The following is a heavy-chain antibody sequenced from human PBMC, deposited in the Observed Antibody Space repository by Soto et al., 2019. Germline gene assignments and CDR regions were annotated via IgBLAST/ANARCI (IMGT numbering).Heavy chain of an antibody. CDR1: GYTFTSYD. CDR2: MNPSSGNK. D-gene: IGHD3-16*01. Sequence: QVLLVQSGAEVKKPGASVKVSCKASGYTFTSYDINWVRQAAGQGREWMGWMNPSSGNKAYAQNFQGRVTMTRNISSNTAYMELTSLRSEDTAAYYCARGGVSRGAFDIWGQGTMVTVTS. J-gene: IGHJ3*02. V-gene: IGHV1-8*01. CDR3: ARGGVSRGAFDI.